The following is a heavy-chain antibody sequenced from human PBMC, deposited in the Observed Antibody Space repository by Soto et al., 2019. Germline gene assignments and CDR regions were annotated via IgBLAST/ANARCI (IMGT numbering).Heavy chain of an antibody. CDR2: IYHNGNT. CDR3: ARDVAMTGETDRFDY. CDR1: GDSINTDKW. Sequence: SETLSLTCTVSGDSINTDKWWSWVRQPPGKGLEWIGEIYHNGNTDYNPSLKSRVTMSVDTSENQFSLKVTSVTAADTAIYYCARDVAMTGETDRFDYWGQGTLVTVSS. J-gene: IGHJ4*02. D-gene: IGHD3-10*01. V-gene: IGHV4-4*02.